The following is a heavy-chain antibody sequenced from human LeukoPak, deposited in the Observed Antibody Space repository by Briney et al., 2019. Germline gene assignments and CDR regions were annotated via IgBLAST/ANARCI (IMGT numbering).Heavy chain of an antibody. D-gene: IGHD6-19*01. CDR1: GFTFSSYA. Sequence: PGGSLRLSCAASGFTFSSYAMSWVRQAPGKGLEWVSAISGSGGSTYYADSVKGRFTISRDNSKNTLYLQMNSLRAEDTAVYYCAKDKAPYSSGWYGGNFYYYYGMDVWGQGTTVTVSS. CDR2: ISGSGGST. CDR3: AKDKAPYSSGWYGGNFYYYYGMDV. V-gene: IGHV3-23*01. J-gene: IGHJ6*02.